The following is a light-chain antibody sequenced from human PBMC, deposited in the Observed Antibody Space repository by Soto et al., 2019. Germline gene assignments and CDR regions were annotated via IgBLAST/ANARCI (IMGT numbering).Light chain of an antibody. J-gene: IGKJ2*01. CDR3: QQYAKWPRT. V-gene: IGKV3-15*01. CDR2: GVS. Sequence: ETLMTQSPATLSVSPGETVTLSCRSSQDLHIDLAWYHQKPGQAPTLLIYGVSARAPGVPARFSGAGSGTEFTLTIRSLQSADFGVYYCQQYAKWPRTFGQGTKVDIK. CDR1: QDLHID.